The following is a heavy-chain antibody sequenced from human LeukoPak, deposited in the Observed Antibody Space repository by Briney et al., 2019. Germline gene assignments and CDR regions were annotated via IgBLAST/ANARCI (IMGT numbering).Heavy chain of an antibody. V-gene: IGHV1-69*04. CDR2: IIPILGIA. Sequence: SVKVSCKASGGTFSSYTISWVRQAPGQGLEWMGRIIPILGIANYAQKFQGRVTITADKSTSTAYMELSSLRSEYTAVYYCARESIVPAANNWFDPWGQGTLVTVSS. J-gene: IGHJ5*02. CDR1: GGTFSSYT. D-gene: IGHD2-2*01. CDR3: ARESIVPAANNWFDP.